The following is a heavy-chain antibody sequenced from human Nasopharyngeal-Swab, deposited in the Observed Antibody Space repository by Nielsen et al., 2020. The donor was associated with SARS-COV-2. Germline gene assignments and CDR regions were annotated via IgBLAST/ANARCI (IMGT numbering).Heavy chain of an antibody. J-gene: IGHJ4*02. D-gene: IGHD1-26*01. Sequence: GGSLRLSCAASGITFSNHAWTWVRQAPGKGLEWVSAISISGDKTYYAGSVRGRFTISRDNSKNTLYLQMNSLRAEDTAVYYCARKRPGVGEGSYYFDYWGQGTLVTVSS. CDR1: GITFSNHA. V-gene: IGHV3-23*01. CDR2: ISISGDKT. CDR3: ARKRPGVGEGSYYFDY.